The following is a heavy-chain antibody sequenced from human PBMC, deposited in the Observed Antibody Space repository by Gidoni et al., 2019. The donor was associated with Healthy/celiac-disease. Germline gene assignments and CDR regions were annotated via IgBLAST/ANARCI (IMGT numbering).Heavy chain of an antibody. CDR1: GFTFSNYG. Sequence: QVQLVESGGGVVQPGRSLRLSCAASGFTFSNYGMHWVRQAPGKGLEWVAVIWYDGSNKYYADSVKGRFTISRDNSKNTLFLQMKSLRAEDTAVYYCARDPDSSGYYYVGDAFDIWGPGTMVTVSS. J-gene: IGHJ3*02. CDR2: IWYDGSNK. CDR3: ARDPDSSGYYYVGDAFDI. D-gene: IGHD3-22*01. V-gene: IGHV3-33*01.